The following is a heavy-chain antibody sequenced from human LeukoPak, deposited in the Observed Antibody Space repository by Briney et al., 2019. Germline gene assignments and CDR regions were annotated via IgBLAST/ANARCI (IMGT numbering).Heavy chain of an antibody. J-gene: IGHJ4*02. V-gene: IGHV3-23*01. Sequence: GGSLRLSCAAYGFTFDDYAMHWVRQAPGKGLEWVSTISGSGGSTYYADSVKGRFTISRDNSKNTLYLQMNSLRAEDTAVYYCAKSEALMTTVTNDYWGQGTLVTVSS. CDR1: GFTFDDYA. D-gene: IGHD4-17*01. CDR2: ISGSGGST. CDR3: AKSEALMTTVTNDY.